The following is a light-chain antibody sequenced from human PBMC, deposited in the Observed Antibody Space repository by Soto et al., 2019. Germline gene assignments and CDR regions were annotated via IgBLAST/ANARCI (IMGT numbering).Light chain of an antibody. V-gene: IGKV1-8*01. CDR3: QQSYTTPIT. CDR2: AAS. CDR1: QGISSY. J-gene: IGKJ5*01. Sequence: AIRMTQSPSSFSASTGDRVTITCRASQGISSYLAWYQQKPGKAPKLLIYAASTLQSGVPSRFSGSGSGTDFTLTIGCLQPEDFATYFCQQSYTTPITFGQGTRLEIK.